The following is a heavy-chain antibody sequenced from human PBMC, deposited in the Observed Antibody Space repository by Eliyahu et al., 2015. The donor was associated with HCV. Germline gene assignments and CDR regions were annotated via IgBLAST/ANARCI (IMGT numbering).Heavy chain of an antibody. Sequence: EVQLLESGGGLVQPGGSLRLSCAASGFTFSIYAMSWVRQAPGKGLEWVSGISGSYSGTYYADSVKGRFTVSRDNSKNTLYLQMNSLTAEDTAVYYCAKDLSDYYGSGSYSTFDYWGQGTLVTVSS. CDR3: AKDLSDYYGSGSYSTFDY. CDR2: ISGSYSGT. J-gene: IGHJ4*02. D-gene: IGHD3-10*01. V-gene: IGHV3-23*01. CDR1: GFTFSIYA.